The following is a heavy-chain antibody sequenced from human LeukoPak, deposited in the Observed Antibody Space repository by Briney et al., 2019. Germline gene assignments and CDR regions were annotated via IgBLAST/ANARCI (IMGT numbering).Heavy chain of an antibody. V-gene: IGHV3-30*19. D-gene: IGHD3-9*01. J-gene: IGHJ4*02. CDR3: ARDFGWLSGFDN. CDR1: GFTLSSYG. Sequence: ESGGSLRLSCAASGFTLSSYGMHWVRQAPGKGLEWVAIISYDGTNKYYADSVRGRFTISRDNSKNTLYLQMNSLRAEDTAVYYCARDFGWLSGFDNWGQGTLVTVSS. CDR2: ISYDGTNK.